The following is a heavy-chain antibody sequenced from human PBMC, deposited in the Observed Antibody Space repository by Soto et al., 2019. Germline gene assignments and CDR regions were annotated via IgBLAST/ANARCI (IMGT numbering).Heavy chain of an antibody. CDR1: GFTFTSYV. D-gene: IGHD3-3*01. Sequence: GGSLRLSCAASGFTFTSYVMTWVRQAPGKGLEWVSAISANGGSPYYAESVKGRFTISRDNPKNTLYLQMNTLRSEDTAVYYCAKGKAHTLFGVDTVFDYWGRGPRVTVSS. J-gene: IGHJ4*02. CDR2: ISANGGSP. V-gene: IGHV3-23*01. CDR3: AKGKAHTLFGVDTVFDY.